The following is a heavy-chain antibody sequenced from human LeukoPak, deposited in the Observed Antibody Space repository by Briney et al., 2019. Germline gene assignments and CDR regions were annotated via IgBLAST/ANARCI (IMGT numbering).Heavy chain of an antibody. D-gene: IGHD1-26*01. CDR1: GGSISGYY. J-gene: IGHJ4*02. V-gene: IGHV4-59*01. CDR2: VYYSGNT. Sequence: SETLSLTCAVSGGSISGYYWSWIRQSPGRGLEWVGYVYYSGNTNYNPSLKSRLTISLDTAKNQFSLKLSSVTSADTAVYYCARGEYEDLVDNWGQGTLVTVSS. CDR3: ARGEYEDLVDN.